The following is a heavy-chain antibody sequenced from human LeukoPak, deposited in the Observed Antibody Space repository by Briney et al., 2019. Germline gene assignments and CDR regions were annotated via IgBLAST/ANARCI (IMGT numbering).Heavy chain of an antibody. V-gene: IGHV5-51*01. CDR1: GYGFTSYW. CDR2: IYPGDSDT. J-gene: IGHJ3*02. D-gene: IGHD3-22*01. CDR3: ARPYDGSSPFAFDI. Sequence: GESLKISCKGSGYGFTSYWIGWVRQMPGKGLEWMGIIYPGDSDTTYSPSFQGQVTISADKSISTAYLQWSSLQASDTAMYYCARPYDGSSPFAFDIWGPGTMVTVSS.